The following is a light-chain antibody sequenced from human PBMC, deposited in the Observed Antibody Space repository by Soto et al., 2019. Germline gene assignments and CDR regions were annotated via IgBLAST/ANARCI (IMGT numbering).Light chain of an antibody. J-gene: IGKJ1*01. V-gene: IGKV3-20*01. CDR3: QQYVSSPQT. Sequence: EIVLTQSPGTLAFSRGERRSLSWSASQSVSSSYLAWYQQKPGQAPRLLIYGASNRATGIPDRFSGSGSGTDFTLTISRLEPEDFAMYFCQQYVSSPQTFGQGTKVDIK. CDR1: QSVSSSY. CDR2: GAS.